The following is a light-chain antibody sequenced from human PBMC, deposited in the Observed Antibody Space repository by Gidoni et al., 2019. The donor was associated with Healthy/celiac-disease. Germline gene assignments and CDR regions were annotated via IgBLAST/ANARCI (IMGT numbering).Light chain of an antibody. Sequence: EIVLTQSPATLSLSPGERATLSCRASQSVSSYLAWYQQKPGQAPRLLIYDASNRATGIPARFSGSGSGTDFTLTISSLEPEDFAVYYCQQRSNWLSWTFGQGTKEEIK. J-gene: IGKJ1*01. CDR3: QQRSNWLSWT. V-gene: IGKV3-11*01. CDR2: DAS. CDR1: QSVSSY.